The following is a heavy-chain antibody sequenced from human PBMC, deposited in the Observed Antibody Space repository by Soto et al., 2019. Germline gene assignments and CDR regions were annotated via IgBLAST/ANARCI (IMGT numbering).Heavy chain of an antibody. V-gene: IGHV1-18*03. CDR1: GYTFTSYG. D-gene: IGHD6-19*01. CDR2: IRAYNGNT. CDR3: ARRQWHRLWYFDL. J-gene: IGHJ2*01. Sequence: QVQLVQSGAEVKKPGASVKVSCKASGYTFTSYGISLVRQAPGQGLEWMGWIRAYNGNTNYAQKLQGRVTMTTDTAPGTAYLELRSLRSHDMAVYYCARRQWHRLWYFDLWGRGTLVTVSS.